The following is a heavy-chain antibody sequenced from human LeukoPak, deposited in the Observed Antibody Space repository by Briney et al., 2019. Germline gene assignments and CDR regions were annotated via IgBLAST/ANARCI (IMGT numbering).Heavy chain of an antibody. CDR3: AREYSSSYYNWFDP. D-gene: IGHD6-13*01. Sequence: ASVKVSCKASGYTFTGYYMHWVRQAPGQGLEWMGWINPNSSGTNYAQKFQGRVTMTRDTSISTAYMELSRLRSDDTAVYYCAREYSSSYYNWFDPWGQGTLVTVSS. J-gene: IGHJ5*02. CDR1: GYTFTGYY. V-gene: IGHV1-2*02. CDR2: INPNSSGT.